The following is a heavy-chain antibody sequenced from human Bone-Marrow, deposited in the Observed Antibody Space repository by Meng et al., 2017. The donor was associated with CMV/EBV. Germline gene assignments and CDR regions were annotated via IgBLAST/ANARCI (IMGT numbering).Heavy chain of an antibody. CDR1: GFTFSTYW. D-gene: IGHD1-26*01. V-gene: IGHV3-7*01. J-gene: IGHJ4*02. CDR3: TRDDRWALDC. Sequence: GGSLRLSCAASGFTFSTYWMSWARQAPGKGLEWVANIKQDGSKKYYVDSVRGRFTISRDNAGNSLYLEMNSLRVEDTAVYYCTRDDRWALDCWGQGTLVTVSS. CDR2: IKQDGSKK.